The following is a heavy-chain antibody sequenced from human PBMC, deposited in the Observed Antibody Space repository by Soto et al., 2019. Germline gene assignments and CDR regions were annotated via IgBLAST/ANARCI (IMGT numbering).Heavy chain of an antibody. V-gene: IGHV1-18*01. CDR3: ARVCSSGWSNWFDP. J-gene: IGHJ5*02. Sequence: ASVKVSCKASGYTFTSYGISWVRQAPGQGLEWMGWISAYNGDTNYAQKLQGRVTMTTDTSTSTAYMELRSLRSDDTAVYYCARVCSSGWSNWFDPWGQGTLVTVSS. D-gene: IGHD6-19*01. CDR2: ISAYNGDT. CDR1: GYTFTSYG.